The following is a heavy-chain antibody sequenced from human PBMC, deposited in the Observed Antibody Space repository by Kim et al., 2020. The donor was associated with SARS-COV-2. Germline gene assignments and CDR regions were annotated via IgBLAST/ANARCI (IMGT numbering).Heavy chain of an antibody. CDR2: INPGNGDT. V-gene: IGHV1-3*01. D-gene: IGHD3-10*01. CDR3: AREINRVGYGSGSYYDY. CDR1: GYTFTSYT. J-gene: IGHJ4*02. Sequence: ASVKVSCKASGYTFTSYTIHWVRQAPGQRLEWMGWINPGNGDTKYSQKFQGRVTSTSDTSASTAYMELSSLRSEDTAVYYCAREINRVGYGSGSYYDYWGQGTLVTVSS.